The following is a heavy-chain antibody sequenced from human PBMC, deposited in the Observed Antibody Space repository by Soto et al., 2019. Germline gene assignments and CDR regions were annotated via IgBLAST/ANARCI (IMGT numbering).Heavy chain of an antibody. D-gene: IGHD5-12*01. V-gene: IGHV4-61*01. CDR1: CGSVSSGSYY. Sequence: SETLSLTCTVSCGSVSSGSYYWSWIRQPPGKGLEWIGYIYYSGSTNYNPSLKSRVTISVDTSKNQFSLKLSSVTAADTAVYYCARAKNSGYAIPFDPWGQGTLVTVSS. J-gene: IGHJ5*02. CDR3: ARAKNSGYAIPFDP. CDR2: IYYSGST.